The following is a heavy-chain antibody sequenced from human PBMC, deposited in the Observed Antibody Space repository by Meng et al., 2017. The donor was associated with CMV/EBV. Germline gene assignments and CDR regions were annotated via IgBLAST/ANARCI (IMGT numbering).Heavy chain of an antibody. CDR3: AKDSGSSSGDWFDP. CDR1: GFTFSSYA. CDR2: ISGSGGST. V-gene: IGHV3-23*01. J-gene: IGHJ5*02. Sequence: SGFTFSSYALSWVRQPPGKGLEWVSAISGSGGSTYYADSVKGRFTISRDNSKNTLYLQMNSLRAEDTAVYYCAKDSGSSSGDWFDPWGQGTLVTVSS. D-gene: IGHD6-6*01.